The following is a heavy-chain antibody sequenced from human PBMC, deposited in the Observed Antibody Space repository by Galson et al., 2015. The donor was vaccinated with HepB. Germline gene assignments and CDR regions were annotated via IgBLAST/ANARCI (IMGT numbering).Heavy chain of an antibody. Sequence: SLRLSCAASGFTFSPYAMHWVRQAPGKGLEWVGIISYDGSHQYYGDSVKGRFTISRDNSKNTLYLQMNTLGPEDTAVYYCAKVGEWCSRTRCYEVNNGMDVWGQGTTVIVSS. CDR1: GFTFSPYA. D-gene: IGHD2-2*01. J-gene: IGHJ6*02. CDR2: ISYDGSHQ. V-gene: IGHV3-30*18. CDR3: AKVGEWCSRTRCYEVNNGMDV.